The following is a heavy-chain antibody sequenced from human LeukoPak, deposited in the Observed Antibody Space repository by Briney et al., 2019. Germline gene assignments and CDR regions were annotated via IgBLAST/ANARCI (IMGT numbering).Heavy chain of an antibody. D-gene: IGHD5-18*01. Sequence: SETLSLTCTVSGGSISSYYWSWIRQPAGKGLEWIGRIYTSGSTNYNPSLKSQVTMSVDTSKNQFSLKLSSVTAADTAVYYCASPSGGYSDDAFDIWGQGTMVTVSS. V-gene: IGHV4-4*07. CDR2: IYTSGST. J-gene: IGHJ3*02. CDR3: ASPSGGYSDDAFDI. CDR1: GGSISSYY.